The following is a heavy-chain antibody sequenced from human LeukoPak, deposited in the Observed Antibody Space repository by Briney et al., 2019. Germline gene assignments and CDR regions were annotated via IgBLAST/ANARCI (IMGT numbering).Heavy chain of an antibody. J-gene: IGHJ4*02. D-gene: IGHD3-22*01. Sequence: PGGSLRLSRAASGFTFSSYWMHWVRQAPGKGLVWVSRINSDGSSTSYADSVKGRFTISRDNAKNTLYLQMNSLRAEDTAVYYCARVPMIVKAYYFDHWGQGTLVTVSS. CDR2: INSDGSST. V-gene: IGHV3-74*01. CDR3: ARVPMIVKAYYFDH. CDR1: GFTFSSYW.